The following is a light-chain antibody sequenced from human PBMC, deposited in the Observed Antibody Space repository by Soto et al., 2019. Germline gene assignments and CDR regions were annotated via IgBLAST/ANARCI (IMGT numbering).Light chain of an antibody. V-gene: IGLV2-14*01. J-gene: IGLJ1*01. Sequence: QPVLTQPASVSGSPGQSITISCTGTSSDVGGYNYVSWYQQHPGKAPKLMIYDVSNRPSGVSNRFSGSKSGNTASLTISGRQAEYEADYYCSSYTSSSTEVFGAGTKRTVL. CDR2: DVS. CDR3: SSYTSSSTEV. CDR1: SSDVGGYNY.